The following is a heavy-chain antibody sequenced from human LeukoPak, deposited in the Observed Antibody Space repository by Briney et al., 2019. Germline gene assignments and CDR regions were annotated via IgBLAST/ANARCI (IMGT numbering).Heavy chain of an antibody. Sequence: GGSLRLSCAASGFTFSSSVMSWVRQAPGKGLEWVSGISAVGSTYYADSVKGRFTISRDNSKNTLYLQMNSLRAEDTAVYYCAKASFCTNGVCSLDHWGQGALVTVSS. D-gene: IGHD2-8*01. CDR1: GFTFSSSV. CDR3: AKASFCTNGVCSLDH. J-gene: IGHJ4*02. V-gene: IGHV3-23*01. CDR2: ISAVGST.